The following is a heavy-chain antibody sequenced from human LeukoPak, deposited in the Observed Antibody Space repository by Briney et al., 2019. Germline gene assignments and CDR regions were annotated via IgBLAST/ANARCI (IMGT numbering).Heavy chain of an antibody. Sequence: ASVKFSCKASGYTFTSDGISWVRQAPGQGLEWIGWISAYNGNTNYAQKLQGRVTMTTDTSTSTAYMELRSLRSDDTAVYYCARVSHDYVWGSYRYRFDYWGQGTLVTVSS. CDR2: ISAYNGNT. CDR1: GYTFTSDG. CDR3: ARVSHDYVWGSYRYRFDY. V-gene: IGHV1-18*01. J-gene: IGHJ4*02. D-gene: IGHD3-16*02.